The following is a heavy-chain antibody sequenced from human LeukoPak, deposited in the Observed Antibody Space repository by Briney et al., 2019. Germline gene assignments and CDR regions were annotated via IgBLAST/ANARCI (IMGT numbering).Heavy chain of an antibody. V-gene: IGHV3-30-3*01. Sequence: PGGSLRLSCVASGFTFSSYAMHWVRQAPGKGLEWVAVISYDGSNKYYADSVKGRFTISRDNSKNTLYLQMNSLRAEDTAVYYCARVDGSGSYPLDYWGQGTLVAVSS. D-gene: IGHD3-10*01. CDR2: ISYDGSNK. CDR1: GFTFSSYA. CDR3: ARVDGSGSYPLDY. J-gene: IGHJ4*02.